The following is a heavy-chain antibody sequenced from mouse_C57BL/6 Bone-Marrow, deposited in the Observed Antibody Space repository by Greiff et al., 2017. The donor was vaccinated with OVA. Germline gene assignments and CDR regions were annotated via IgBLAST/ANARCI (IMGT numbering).Heavy chain of an antibody. CDR3: ARRGVGCYFAY. V-gene: IGHV1-26*01. CDR2: INPKNGGT. J-gene: IGHJ2*01. Sequence: VQLQQSGPELVKPGASVKISCKASGYTFTDYYMNWVKQSHGKSLEWIGDINPKNGGTSYNQKFKGKATLTVDKAFSIAYMALRSLTSEDSAVYYCARRGVGCYFAYWGQGTTLTVSS. CDR1: GYTFTDYY. D-gene: IGHD1-1*02.